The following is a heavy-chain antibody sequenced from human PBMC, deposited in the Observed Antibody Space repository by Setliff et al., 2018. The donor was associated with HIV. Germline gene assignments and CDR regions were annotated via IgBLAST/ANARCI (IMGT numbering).Heavy chain of an antibody. CDR1: GYIFSTYG. CDR2: ISASNGNT. V-gene: IGHV1-18*01. CDR3: AKTTPQPHYYYYVDV. J-gene: IGHJ6*03. D-gene: IGHD4-17*01. Sequence: ASVKVSCKASGYIFSTYGISWVRQAPGQGLEWMGWISASNGNTHYAQKVQGRVTLTTDTSTNTAYMELRSLRSDDAAVYYCAKTTPQPHYYYYVDVWGKGTTVPVPS.